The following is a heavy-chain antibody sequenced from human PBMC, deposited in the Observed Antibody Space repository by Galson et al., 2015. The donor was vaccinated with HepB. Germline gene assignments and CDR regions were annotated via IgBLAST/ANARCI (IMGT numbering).Heavy chain of an antibody. CDR3: AREGANWGFGVYFDY. CDR1: GFTFSSYS. Sequence: SLRLSCAASGFTFSSYSMNWVRQAPGKGLEWVSSISSSSSYIYYADSVKGRFTISRDNAKNSLYLQMNSLRAEDTAVYYCAREGANWGFGVYFDYWGQGALVTVSS. V-gene: IGHV3-21*01. CDR2: ISSSSSYI. J-gene: IGHJ4*02. D-gene: IGHD7-27*01.